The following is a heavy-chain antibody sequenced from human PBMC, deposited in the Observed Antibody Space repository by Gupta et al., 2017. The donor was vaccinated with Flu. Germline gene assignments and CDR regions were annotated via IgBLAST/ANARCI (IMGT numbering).Heavy chain of an antibody. CDR3: TRGWIPLGAHGDS. V-gene: IGHV3-48*03. Sequence: SDSEMEWVRQAPGKGLEWISYISSTGSPTYYADSVRGRFTRSRDNAKNSIYLQRNSLRVEDTAIDYCTRGWIPLGAHGDSWGQGALVSVSS. CDR2: ISSTGSPT. J-gene: IGHJ4*02. D-gene: IGHD5-18*01. CDR1: SDSE.